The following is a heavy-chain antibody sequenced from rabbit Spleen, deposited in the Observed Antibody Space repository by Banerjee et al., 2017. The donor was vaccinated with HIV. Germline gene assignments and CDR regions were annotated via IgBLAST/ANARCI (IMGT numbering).Heavy chain of an antibody. V-gene: IGHV1S40*01. Sequence: QSLEESGGDLVKPGASLTLTCTASGFSVSSDYYMCWVRQAPGKGLECGACIYPGSSGSTYYANWAKGRFTISKTSSTTVTLQMTSLTAADTATYFCARERVPNSGWDLWGPGTLVTVS. J-gene: IGHJ6*01. CDR1: GFSVSSDYY. CDR3: ARERVPNSGWDL. CDR2: IYPGSSGST. D-gene: IGHD4-1*01.